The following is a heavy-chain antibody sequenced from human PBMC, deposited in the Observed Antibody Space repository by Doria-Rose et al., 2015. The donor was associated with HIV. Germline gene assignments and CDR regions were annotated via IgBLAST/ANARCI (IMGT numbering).Heavy chain of an antibody. V-gene: IGHV2-5*02. J-gene: IGHJ4*02. CDR1: GFSLSTSGVG. CDR3: ARYSSDYYYFDY. CDR2: IYWDDDK. D-gene: IGHD6-19*01. Sequence: QESGPTLVKPTQTLTLTCTFSGFSLSTSGVGVGWIRQPPGKALEWLALIYWDDDKRYSPPLKSRLTITKDTSKKQVVLIMTNMDPVDTATYYCARYSSDYYYFDYWGQGTLVTVSS.